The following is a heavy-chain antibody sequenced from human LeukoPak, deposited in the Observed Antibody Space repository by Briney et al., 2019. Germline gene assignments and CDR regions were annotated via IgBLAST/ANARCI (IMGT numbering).Heavy chain of an antibody. V-gene: IGHV3-66*01. CDR3: ARDGGDDYGCY. CDR2: IYSGGST. J-gene: IGHJ4*02. CDR1: GFTVSSNY. Sequence: PGGFLRLSCAASGFTVSSNYMSWVRQAPGKGLEWVSVIYSGGSTYYADSVKGRFTISRDNSKNTLYLQMNSLRAEDTAVYYCARDGGDDYGCYWGQGTLVTVSS. D-gene: IGHD4-17*01.